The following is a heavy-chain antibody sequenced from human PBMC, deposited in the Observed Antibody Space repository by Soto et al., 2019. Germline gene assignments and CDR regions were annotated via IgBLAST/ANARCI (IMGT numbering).Heavy chain of an antibody. V-gene: IGHV4-34*01. D-gene: IGHD6-19*01. Sequence: SETLSLTCAVYGGSFSGYYWSWIRQPPGKGLEWIGEINHSGSTNYNPSLKSRVTISVDTSKNQFSLKLSSVTAADTAVYYCARVKFVAEFDYWGQGTLVTVSS. J-gene: IGHJ4*02. CDR2: INHSGST. CDR3: ARVKFVAEFDY. CDR1: GGSFSGYY.